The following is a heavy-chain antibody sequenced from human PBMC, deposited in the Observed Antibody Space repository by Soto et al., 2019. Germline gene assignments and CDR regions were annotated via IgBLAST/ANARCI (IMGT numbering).Heavy chain of an antibody. V-gene: IGHV3-23*01. J-gene: IGHJ4*02. CDR3: AKDAIMVSSSYNYFDY. D-gene: IGHD2-15*01. CDR1: GFFFTSYA. CDR2: VSGSGGAA. Sequence: EVQLLESGGGLIQPGGSLRLSCAASGFFFTSYAMNWVRQARGKGLVWVSGVSGSGGAASYADSVKGRFTISRDNSKNIVYLQMNSLRADDTAVYYCAKDAIMVSSSYNYFDYWGQGTLVTVSS.